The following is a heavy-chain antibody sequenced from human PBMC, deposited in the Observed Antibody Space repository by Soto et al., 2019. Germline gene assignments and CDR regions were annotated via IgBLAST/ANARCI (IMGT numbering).Heavy chain of an antibody. CDR1: GFTVSSYA. V-gene: IGHV3-23*01. D-gene: IGHD2-21*02. J-gene: IGHJ1*01. Sequence: GSLRLSCAASGFTVSSYAMSWVRQAPGKGLEWVSAISGSGGSTYYADSVKGRFTISRDNSKNTLYLQMNSLRAEDTAVYYCAKHPYYCGGDCYPRAEYFQHWGQGTLVTVSS. CDR2: ISGSGGST. CDR3: AKHPYYCGGDCYPRAEYFQH.